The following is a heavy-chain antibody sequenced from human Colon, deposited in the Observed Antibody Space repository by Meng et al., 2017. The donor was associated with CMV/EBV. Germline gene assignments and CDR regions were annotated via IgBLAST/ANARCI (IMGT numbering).Heavy chain of an antibody. V-gene: IGHV3-53*01. CDR2: IYIDDST. J-gene: IGHJ4*02. CDR1: GFPVSSKY. D-gene: IGHD3-16*01. CDR3: ARDSPHAWD. Sequence: GWLVELWGGLVQPGGSLRLSCAASGFPVSSKYMSWVRQAPGKGLEWVSVIYIDDSTYYADSVEGRFTISRDNSRNTVYLQMNSLRAEDTAVYYCARDSPHAWDWGQGTLVTVSS.